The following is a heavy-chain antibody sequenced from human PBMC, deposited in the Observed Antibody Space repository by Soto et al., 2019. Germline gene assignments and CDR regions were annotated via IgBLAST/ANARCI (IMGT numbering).Heavy chain of an antibody. D-gene: IGHD4-4*01. CDR1: GGTFSSYA. CDR2: IIPIFGTA. Sequence: QVQLVQSGAEVKKPGSSVKVSCKASGGTFSSYAISWVRQAPGQGLEWMGGIIPIFGTANYAQKFQGRVTITADESTSTAYMELSSLRSEDTAVYYCARAAGGYSNYGYYYYGMDVWGQGTTVTVSS. J-gene: IGHJ6*02. CDR3: ARAAGGYSNYGYYYYGMDV. V-gene: IGHV1-69*01.